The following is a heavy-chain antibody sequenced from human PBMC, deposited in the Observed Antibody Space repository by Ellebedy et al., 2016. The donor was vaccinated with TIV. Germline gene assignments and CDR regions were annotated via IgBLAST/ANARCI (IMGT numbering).Heavy chain of an antibody. V-gene: IGHV4-59*02. J-gene: IGHJ4*02. CDR2: IYYSGSR. Sequence: MPSETLSLTCSVSGASVTSYYWSWIRQAPGKGLEWIGWIYYSGSRHYNPSLKSRVTISVDTYKNQFSLNLSSVSAADTAVYYCVRVVPGGASFDSWGQGTLVTVSS. CDR3: VRVVPGGASFDS. D-gene: IGHD2-8*02. CDR1: GASVTSYY.